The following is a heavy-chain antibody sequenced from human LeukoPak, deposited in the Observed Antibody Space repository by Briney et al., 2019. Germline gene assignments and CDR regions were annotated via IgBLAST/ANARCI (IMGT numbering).Heavy chain of an antibody. Sequence: SVKVSCKASGGTFSSYAISWVRQAPGQGLEWMGGIIPIFGTANYAQKFQGRVTITADKSTSTAYMELSSLRSEDTAVYYCAGSKVHRSGSYYTIDYWGQGTLVTVSS. V-gene: IGHV1-69*06. D-gene: IGHD3-10*01. CDR2: IIPIFGTA. J-gene: IGHJ4*02. CDR3: AGSKVHRSGSYYTIDY. CDR1: GGTFSSYA.